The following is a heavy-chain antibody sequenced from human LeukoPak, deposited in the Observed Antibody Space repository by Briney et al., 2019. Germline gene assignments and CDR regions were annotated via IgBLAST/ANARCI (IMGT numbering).Heavy chain of an antibody. V-gene: IGHV3-23*01. J-gene: IGHJ4*02. Sequence: GGSLRLSCAVSGFTFSSYAMHWVRQAPGKGLEWVSAISGSGGSTYYADSVKGRFTISRDNSKNTLYLQMNSLRAEDTAVYYCAKGGRDGYNCWGQGTLVTVSS. CDR3: AKGGRDGYNC. D-gene: IGHD5-24*01. CDR1: GFTFSSYA. CDR2: ISGSGGST.